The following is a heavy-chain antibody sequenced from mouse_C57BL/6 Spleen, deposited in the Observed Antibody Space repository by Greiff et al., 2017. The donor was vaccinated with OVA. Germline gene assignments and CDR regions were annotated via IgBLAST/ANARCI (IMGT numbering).Heavy chain of an antibody. V-gene: IGHV1-52*01. CDR1: GYTFTSYW. CDR2: IDTSDSET. D-gene: IGHD1-1*01. Sequence: QVQLQQPGAELVRPGSSVKLSCKASGYTFTSYWMHWVKQRPIQGHEWIGNIDTSDSETHYNQKFKDKATLTVDKSSITAYMQLSSLTSEDSAVYYCARDYYGSSYFDYWGQGTTLTVSS. J-gene: IGHJ2*01. CDR3: ARDYYGSSYFDY.